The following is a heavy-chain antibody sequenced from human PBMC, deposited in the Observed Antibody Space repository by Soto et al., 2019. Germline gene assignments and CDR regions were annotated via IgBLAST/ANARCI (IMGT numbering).Heavy chain of an antibody. J-gene: IGHJ6*03. CDR3: ARGPPGRYYYYYYMDV. CDR1: GFTFSSYD. V-gene: IGHV3-13*01. CDR2: IGTAGDT. Sequence: GGSLRLSCAASGFTFSSYDMHWVRQATGKGLEWVSAIGTAGDTYYPGSVKGRFTISRENAKNSLYLQMNSLRAGNTAVYYCARGPPGRYYYYYYMDVWGKGTTVTVSS.